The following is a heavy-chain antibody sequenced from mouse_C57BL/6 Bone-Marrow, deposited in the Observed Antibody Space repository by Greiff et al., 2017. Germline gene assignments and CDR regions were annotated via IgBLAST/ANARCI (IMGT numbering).Heavy chain of an antibody. J-gene: IGHJ2*01. D-gene: IGHD2-1*01. CDR3: ARSGNYALDY. V-gene: IGHV1-72*01. CDR2: IDPNSGGT. CDR1: GYTFTSYW. Sequence: VQLQQPGAELVKPGASVKLSCKASGYTFTSYWMHWVKQRPGRGLEWIGRIDPNSGGTKYNAKFKSKATLTVDKPASPAYMQLSSLTSEDSVVYYCARSGNYALDYWGQGTTLTVSS.